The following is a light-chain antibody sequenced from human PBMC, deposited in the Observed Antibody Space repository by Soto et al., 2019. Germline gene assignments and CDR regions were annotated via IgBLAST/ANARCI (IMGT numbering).Light chain of an antibody. CDR1: QSISSY. CDR3: QQSYSTPVT. J-gene: IGKJ1*01. CDR2: AAS. V-gene: IGKV1-39*01. Sequence: DIQMTQSPSSLSASVGDRVTITCRASQSISSYLNWYQQKPGKAPKLLSYAASSLQSGVPSRFSGSGSGTDFTLTISSLQPEDCATYYCQQSYSTPVTFGQGTKVEIK.